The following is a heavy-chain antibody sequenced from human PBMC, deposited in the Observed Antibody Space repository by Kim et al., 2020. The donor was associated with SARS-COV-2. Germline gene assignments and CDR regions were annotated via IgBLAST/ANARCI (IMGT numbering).Heavy chain of an antibody. D-gene: IGHD3-16*02. J-gene: IGHJ4*02. Sequence: SETLSLTCAVYGGSFSGYYWSWIRQPPGKGLEWIGEINHSGSTNYNPSLKSRVTISVDTSKNQFSLKLSSVTAADTAVYYCASGHDYVWGSYRDWGQGTLVTVSS. CDR2: INHSGST. CDR1: GGSFSGYY. CDR3: ASGHDYVWGSYRD. V-gene: IGHV4-34*01.